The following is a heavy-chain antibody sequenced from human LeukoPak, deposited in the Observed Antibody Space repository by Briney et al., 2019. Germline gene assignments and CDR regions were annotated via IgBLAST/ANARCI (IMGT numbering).Heavy chain of an antibody. CDR3: TRGSLSHDYIGYYYYYMDV. V-gene: IGHV3-49*04. CDR1: GFTFGDYA. CDR2: IRSKAYGGTT. Sequence: PGGSLRLSCTASGFTFGDYAMSWVRQAPGKGLEWVGFIRSKAYGGTTEYAASVKGRFTISRDDSKSIAYLQMNSLKTEDTAVYYCTRGSLSHDYIGYYYYYMDVWGKGTTVTISS. J-gene: IGHJ6*03. D-gene: IGHD4/OR15-4a*01.